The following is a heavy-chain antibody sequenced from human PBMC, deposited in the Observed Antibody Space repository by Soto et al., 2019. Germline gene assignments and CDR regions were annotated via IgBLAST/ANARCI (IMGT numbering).Heavy chain of an antibody. D-gene: IGHD4-17*01. CDR3: ARSVYGEGGDFDY. CDR1: GGSISSGGYY. V-gene: IGHV4-31*03. CDR2: IYYSGST. Sequence: QVQLQESGPGLVKPSQTLSLTCTVSGGSISSGGYYWSWIRQHPGKSLEWIGYIYYSGSTYYNPSLKSRVTISVATSNNQSSLKLSSVTAADTAVYSCARSVYGEGGDFDYWGQGTLDTVSS. J-gene: IGHJ4*02.